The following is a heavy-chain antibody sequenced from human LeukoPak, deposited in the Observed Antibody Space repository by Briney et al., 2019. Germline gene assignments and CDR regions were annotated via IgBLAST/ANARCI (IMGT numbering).Heavy chain of an antibody. Sequence: ASVKVSCKASGYTFTGYYMHWVRQAPGQGLEWMGWINPNSGGTNYAQKFQGRVTMTRNTSISTAYMELSSLRSEDTAVYYCARAHDYYGSGSYYPNWFDPWGQGTLVTVSS. CDR2: INPNSGGT. D-gene: IGHD3-10*01. CDR3: ARAHDYYGSGSYYPNWFDP. CDR1: GYTFTGYY. J-gene: IGHJ5*02. V-gene: IGHV1-2*02.